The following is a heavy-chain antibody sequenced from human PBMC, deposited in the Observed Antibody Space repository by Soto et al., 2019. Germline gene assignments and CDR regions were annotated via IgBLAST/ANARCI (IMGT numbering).Heavy chain of an antibody. CDR1: GFTFSSFG. CDR2: INASGDNA. J-gene: IGHJ4*02. Sequence: GGSLRLSCAASGFTFSSFGMNWVRRAPGRGLEWVPVINASGDNAFHADSVKGRFTISRDNSKNTLYLQMNSLRAEDTAVYYCAKAARTTTLYNFDFWGQGTLVTVSS. CDR3: AKAARTTTLYNFDF. V-gene: IGHV3-23*01. D-gene: IGHD1-1*01.